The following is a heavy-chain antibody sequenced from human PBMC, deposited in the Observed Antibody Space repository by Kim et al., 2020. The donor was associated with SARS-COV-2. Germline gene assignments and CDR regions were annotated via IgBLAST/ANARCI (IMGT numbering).Heavy chain of an antibody. Sequence: GGSLRLSCAASGFTFSSYSMNWVRQAPGKGLEWVSYISSSSSTIYYADSVKGRFTISRDNAKNSLYLQMNSLRAEDTAVYYCARVGQDDYGDYWGQGTLVTVSS. CDR2: ISSSSSTI. CDR1: GFTFSSYS. V-gene: IGHV3-48*04. CDR3: ARVGQDDYGDY. J-gene: IGHJ4*02.